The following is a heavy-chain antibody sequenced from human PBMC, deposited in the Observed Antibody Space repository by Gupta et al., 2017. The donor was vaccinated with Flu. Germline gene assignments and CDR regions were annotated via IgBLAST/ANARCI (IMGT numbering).Heavy chain of an antibody. Sequence: QLQLQESGPGLVKPSESLSLTCTVPGGSISSSSYYWGWIRQPPGKGLEWIGSIYYSGSTYYNPALKSRVTISVDTSKNQFSLKLSSVTAADTAVYYCARWNKQQLVGDYWGQGTLVTVSA. CDR1: GGSISSSSYY. D-gene: IGHD6-13*01. CDR2: IYYSGST. CDR3: ARWNKQQLVGDY. V-gene: IGHV4-39*01. J-gene: IGHJ4*02.